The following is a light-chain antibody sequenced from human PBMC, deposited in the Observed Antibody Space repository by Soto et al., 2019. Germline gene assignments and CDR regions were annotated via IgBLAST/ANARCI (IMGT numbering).Light chain of an antibody. CDR3: SSYTSSGTLYLV. CDR2: EVS. Sequence: QSVLTQPASVSGSPGQSITISCTGTHSDVGGYNYVSWYQQHPGKAPKLMIYEVSNRLSGVSNRFAASKSGNTASLTISGLQAEDEADYYCSSYTSSGTLYLVFGGGTQLTVL. J-gene: IGLJ2*01. CDR1: HSDVGGYNY. V-gene: IGLV2-14*01.